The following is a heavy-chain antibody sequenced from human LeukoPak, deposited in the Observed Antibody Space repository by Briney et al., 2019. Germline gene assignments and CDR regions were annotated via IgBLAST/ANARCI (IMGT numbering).Heavy chain of an antibody. CDR2: INWNGGST. J-gene: IGHJ5*02. CDR3: ARDFPQVRQGFDP. V-gene: IGHV3-20*04. Sequence: GGSLRLSCAASGLTISSYSMNWVRQAPGKGLEWVSGINWNGGSTGYADSVKGRFTISRDNAKNSLYLQMNSLRAEDTALYYCARDFPQVRQGFDPWGQGALVTVSS. CDR1: GLTISSYS.